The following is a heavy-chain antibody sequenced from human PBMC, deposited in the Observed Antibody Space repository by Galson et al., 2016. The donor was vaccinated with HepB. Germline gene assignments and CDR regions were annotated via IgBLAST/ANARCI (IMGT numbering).Heavy chain of an antibody. D-gene: IGHD1-26*01. CDR3: ARLSTSGTYFGY. V-gene: IGHV1-3*04. Sequence: QSGAEVKKPGESLRISCKASGYTFTNHAMHWVRQAPGQSLEWMGWINTGKGNTKYSQKFQDRVTITRDTSASTGYMGLSNLRSEDTAVYFCARLSTSGTYFGYWGQGVLVTVSS. CDR1: GYTFTNHA. CDR2: INTGKGNT. J-gene: IGHJ4*02.